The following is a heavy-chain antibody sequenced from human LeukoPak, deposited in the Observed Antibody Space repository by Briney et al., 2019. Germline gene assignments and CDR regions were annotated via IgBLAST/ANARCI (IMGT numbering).Heavy chain of an antibody. CDR2: ISGSGGST. J-gene: IGHJ6*03. CDR3: AREVSGIAAWGPNYYYYMDV. D-gene: IGHD6-13*01. Sequence: PGGTLRLSCAASGFTFSSYGMSWVRQAPGKGLEWVSAISGSGGSTYYADSVKGRFTISRDNSKNTLYLQMNSLRAEDTAVYYCAREVSGIAAWGPNYYYYMDVWGKGTTVTVSS. V-gene: IGHV3-23*01. CDR1: GFTFSSYG.